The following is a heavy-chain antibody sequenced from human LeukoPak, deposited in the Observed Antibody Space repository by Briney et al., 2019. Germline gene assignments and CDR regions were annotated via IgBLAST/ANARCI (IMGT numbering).Heavy chain of an antibody. D-gene: IGHD3-22*01. CDR3: ARVPSSSGYYYVIDY. CDR1: GGSISSSSYY. CDR2: IYYSGST. J-gene: IGHJ4*02. Sequence: PSETLSLTCTVSGGSISSSSYYWGWIRQPPGKGLEWIGSIYYSGSTYYNPSLKSRVTISVDTSKNQFSLKLSSVTAADTAVYYCARVPSSSGYYYVIDYWGQGTLVTVSS. V-gene: IGHV4-39*07.